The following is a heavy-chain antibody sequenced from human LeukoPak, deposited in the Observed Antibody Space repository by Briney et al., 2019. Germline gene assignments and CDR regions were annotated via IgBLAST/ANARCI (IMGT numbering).Heavy chain of an antibody. J-gene: IGHJ4*02. CDR1: GGSISSSSYY. D-gene: IGHD3-22*01. CDR2: IYYSGST. Sequence: SETLSLTCTVSGGSISSSSYYWSWIRQPPGKGLEWIGYIYYSGSTNYNPSLKSRVTISVDTSKNQFSLKLSSVTAADTAVYYRARAPDDIRGYYPLDYWGQGTLVTVSS. CDR3: ARAPDDIRGYYPLDY. V-gene: IGHV4-61*01.